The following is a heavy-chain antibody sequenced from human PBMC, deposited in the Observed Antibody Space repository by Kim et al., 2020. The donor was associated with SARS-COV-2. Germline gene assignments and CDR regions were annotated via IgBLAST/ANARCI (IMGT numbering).Heavy chain of an antibody. Sequence: YAQKFQGRVTITADESTSTAYMELSSLRSEDTAVYYCASMVRGVIRWFDPWGQGTLVTVSS. CDR3: ASMVRGVIRWFDP. J-gene: IGHJ5*02. D-gene: IGHD3-10*01. V-gene: IGHV1-69*01.